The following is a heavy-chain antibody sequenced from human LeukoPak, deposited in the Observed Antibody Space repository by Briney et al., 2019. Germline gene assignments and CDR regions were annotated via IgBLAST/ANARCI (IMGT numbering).Heavy chain of an antibody. D-gene: IGHD6-6*01. CDR3: ARHGGGYGSSHSDY. CDR2: IYPGDSDT. J-gene: IGHJ4*02. V-gene: IGHV5-51*01. Sequence: GESLQISCKGSGYNFTNYCIGWVRQMPGKGLEWMGIIYPGDSDTRYSSSFQGQVTISADKSISTAYLQWSSLKASDTAMYYCARHGGGYGSSHSDYWGQGTLVTVSS. CDR1: GYNFTNYC.